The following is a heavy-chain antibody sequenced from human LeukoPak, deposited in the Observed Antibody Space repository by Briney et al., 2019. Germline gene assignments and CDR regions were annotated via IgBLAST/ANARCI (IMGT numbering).Heavy chain of an antibody. J-gene: IGHJ3*02. D-gene: IGHD3-3*01. V-gene: IGHV3-53*01. CDR1: GFTVSSNY. CDR2: IYSGGST. CDR3: ARARSIYDFWSGLDAFDI. Sequence: GGSLRLSCAASGFTVSSNYMSWVRQAPGKGLEWVSVIYSGGSTYYADSVKGRFTISRDNSKNTLYLQMNSLRAEDTAVYYCARARSIYDFWSGLDAFDIWGQGTMVTVSS.